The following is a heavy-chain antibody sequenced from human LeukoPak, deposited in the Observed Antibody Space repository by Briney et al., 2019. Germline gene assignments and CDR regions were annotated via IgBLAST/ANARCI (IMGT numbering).Heavy chain of an antibody. V-gene: IGHV4-59*02. J-gene: IGHJ4*02. CDR3: ASRKLGNDY. D-gene: IGHD7-27*01. Sequence: PSETLSLTCTISGGSVSDYYWSWIRQSPGKGLEWIGYIYHTGSTSYSPSLKSRVTISADTSQNQFSLKLSSVTAADTAVYYCASRKLGNDYWGQGTLVSVSS. CDR1: GGSVSDYY. CDR2: IYHTGST.